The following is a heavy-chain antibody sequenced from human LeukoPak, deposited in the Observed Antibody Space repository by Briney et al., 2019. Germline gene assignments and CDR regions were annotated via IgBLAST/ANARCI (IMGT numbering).Heavy chain of an antibody. CDR1: GCTFSSYG. V-gene: IGHV3-33*01. J-gene: IGHJ4*02. Sequence: PGRSLRLSCAESGCTFSSYGMHWVRQAPGKGLEWVAVIWYDGSNKYYADSVKGRFTISRDNSKNTLYLQMNSLRAEDTAVYYCARAVQLWLWHLDYWGQGTLVTVSS. CDR2: IWYDGSNK. CDR3: ARAVQLWLWHLDY. D-gene: IGHD3-10*01.